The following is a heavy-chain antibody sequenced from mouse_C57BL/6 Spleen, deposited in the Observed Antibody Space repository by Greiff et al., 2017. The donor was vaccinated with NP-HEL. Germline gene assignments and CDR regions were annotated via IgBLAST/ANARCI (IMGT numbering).Heavy chain of an antibody. CDR1: GYAFSSYW. V-gene: IGHV1-80*01. CDR3: ARGTMVYYGNLYWYFDV. Sequence: VQLQQSGAELVKPGASVKISCKASGYAFSSYWMNWVKQRPGKGLEWIGQIYPGDGDTNYNGKFKGKATLTADKSSSTAYMQLSSLTYEDSAVYFCARGTMVYYGNLYWYFDVWGTGTTVTVSS. D-gene: IGHD2-1*01. J-gene: IGHJ1*03. CDR2: IYPGDGDT.